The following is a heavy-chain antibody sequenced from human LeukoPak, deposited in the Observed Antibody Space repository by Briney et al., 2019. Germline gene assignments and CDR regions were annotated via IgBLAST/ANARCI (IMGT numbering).Heavy chain of an antibody. Sequence: GASVKVSCKASGYTFTGYYMHWVRQARGQGREWMGWISAYNGNTNYAQKLQGRVTMTTDTSTSTAYMELRSLRSDDTAVYYCARAWVVGVPGCDYWGQGTLVTVSS. CDR3: ARAWVVGVPGCDY. J-gene: IGHJ4*02. CDR1: GYTFTGYY. CDR2: ISAYNGNT. D-gene: IGHD1-26*01. V-gene: IGHV1-18*04.